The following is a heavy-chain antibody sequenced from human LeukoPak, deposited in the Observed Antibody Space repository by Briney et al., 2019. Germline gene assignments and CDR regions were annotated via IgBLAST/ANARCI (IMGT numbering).Heavy chain of an antibody. D-gene: IGHD5-18*01. CDR2: ISGSGGST. J-gene: IGHJ6*03. CDR3: AKAGGYSYGNYYYYYMDV. V-gene: IGHV3-23*01. CDR1: GFTFSSYA. Sequence: GGSLRLSCAASGFTFSSYAMSWVRQAPGKGLEWVSAISGSGGSTYYADSVKGRFTISRDNSKNTLYLQMNSLRAEDTAVYYCAKAGGYSYGNYYYYYMDVWGKGTTVTVSS.